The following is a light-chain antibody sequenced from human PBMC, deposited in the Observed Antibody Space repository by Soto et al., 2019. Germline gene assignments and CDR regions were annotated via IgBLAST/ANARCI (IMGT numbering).Light chain of an antibody. J-gene: IGKJ5*01. Sequence: ELVLTQSPGTPSLSPGEGPTLSCRAGQSVSSSQLAWYQHKPGQAPXLXXYGASSRATGIPDRFSGSGSGTDFTLPISRLEPEDFAAYYCQQYGTSRHGTFGQGTRLEIK. CDR3: QQYGTSRHGT. CDR2: GAS. V-gene: IGKV3-20*01. CDR1: QSVSSSQ.